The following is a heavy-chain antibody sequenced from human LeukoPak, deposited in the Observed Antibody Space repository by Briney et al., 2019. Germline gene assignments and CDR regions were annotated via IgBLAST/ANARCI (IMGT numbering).Heavy chain of an antibody. Sequence: SETLSLTCTVSGGSISSYYWSWIRQPAGKGLEWIGHIYTSGSTNYNPSLKSRVTMSVDTSKNQFSLKLSSVTAADTAVYYCARDERSSGYYSPEYFQHWGQGTLVTVSS. CDR1: GGSISSYY. CDR3: ARDERSSGYYSPEYFQH. D-gene: IGHD3-22*01. J-gene: IGHJ1*01. CDR2: IYTSGST. V-gene: IGHV4-4*07.